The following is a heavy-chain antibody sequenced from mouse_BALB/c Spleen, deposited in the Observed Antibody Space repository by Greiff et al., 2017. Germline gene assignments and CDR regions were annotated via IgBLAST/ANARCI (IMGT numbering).Heavy chain of an antibody. Sequence: DVKLQESGPGLVKPSQSLSLTCTVTGYSITSDYAWNWIRQFPGNKLEWMGYISYSGSTSYNPSLKSRISITRDTSKNQFFLQLNSVTTEDTATYYCAKTGTSGTFDYWGQGTTLTVSS. V-gene: IGHV3-2*02. J-gene: IGHJ2*01. CDR2: ISYSGST. CDR3: AKTGTSGTFDY. D-gene: IGHD4-1*01. CDR1: GYSITSDYA.